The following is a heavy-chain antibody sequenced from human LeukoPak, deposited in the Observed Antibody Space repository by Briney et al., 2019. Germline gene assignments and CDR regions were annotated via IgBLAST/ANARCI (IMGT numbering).Heavy chain of an antibody. CDR2: IYYRGST. D-gene: IGHD2-2*01. J-gene: IGHJ5*02. CDR1: GGSISTSSYY. CDR3: ARQIGYCSSTSCNWFDP. V-gene: IGHV4-39*01. Sequence: PSETLSLTCSVSGGSISTSSYYWGWVRQPPGKGLEWIGSIYYRGSTYYSPSLKSRVTISVDTSKNQFSLKVSSVTAADTAAYYCARQIGYCSSTSCNWFDPWGQGTLVTVSS.